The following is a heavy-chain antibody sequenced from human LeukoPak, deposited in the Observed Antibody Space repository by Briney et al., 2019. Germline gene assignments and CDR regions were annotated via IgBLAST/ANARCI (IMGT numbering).Heavy chain of an antibody. J-gene: IGHJ4*02. V-gene: IGHV4-4*01. CDR1: GGSISSSSGNC. CDR3: ARNGGNSDFDY. CDR2: IYHSGST. D-gene: IGHD4-23*01. Sequence: SETLSLTCAVSGGSISSSSGNCWTWVRQPPGKGLEWIGEIYHSGSTNYNPSLKSRVTMLLDKSKNQFPLKLSSVTAADTAVYCCARNGGNSDFDYWGQGTLVTVSS.